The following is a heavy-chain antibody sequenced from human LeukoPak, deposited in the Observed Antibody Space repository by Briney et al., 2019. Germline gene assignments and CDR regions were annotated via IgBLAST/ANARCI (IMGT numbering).Heavy chain of an antibody. V-gene: IGHV4-59*01. CDR2: IYYSGST. D-gene: IGHD5-12*01. J-gene: IGHJ4*02. CDR3: ARGRGLRFPFDY. CDR1: GGSISSYY. Sequence: PSETLSLTCTVSGGSISSYYWSWIRQPPGKGLEWIGYIYYSGSTNYNPSLKSRVTISVDTSKNQFSLKLSSVIAADTAVYYCARGRGLRFPFDYWGQGTLVTVSS.